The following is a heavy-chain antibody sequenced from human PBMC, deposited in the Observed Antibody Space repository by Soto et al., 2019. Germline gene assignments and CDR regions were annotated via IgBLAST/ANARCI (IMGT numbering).Heavy chain of an antibody. Sequence: SETLSLTCTVSGGSTSSDNYWSWIRQPPGKGLEWIGHIYYSGNTDYNPSLKSRLAISIDTSKNQFSLKLSSVTAADTAVYFCAREGGESSDGLYFFDSWGQGFLVTVSS. CDR3: AREGGESSDGLYFFDS. D-gene: IGHD3-16*01. V-gene: IGHV4-30-4*01. CDR1: GGSTSSDNY. J-gene: IGHJ4*02. CDR2: IYYSGNT.